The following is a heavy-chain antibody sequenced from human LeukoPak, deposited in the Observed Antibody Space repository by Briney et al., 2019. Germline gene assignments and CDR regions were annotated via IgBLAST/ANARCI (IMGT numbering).Heavy chain of an antibody. CDR1: GGSISSYY. D-gene: IGHD6-19*01. J-gene: IGHJ4*02. CDR3: ARVNSAWYGALDY. Sequence: SETLSLTCTVSGGSISSYYWSWIRQPPGKGLEWIGYIYYTGTTNYNPSLNSRVTISVDTSKNQLSLKLSSVTAADTAVYYCARVNSAWYGALDYWGRGTMVTVSS. CDR2: IYYTGTT. V-gene: IGHV4-59*01.